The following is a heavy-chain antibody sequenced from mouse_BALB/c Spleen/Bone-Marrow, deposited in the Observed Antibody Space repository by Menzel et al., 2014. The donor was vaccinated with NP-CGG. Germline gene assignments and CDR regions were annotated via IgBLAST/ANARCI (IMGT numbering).Heavy chain of an antibody. CDR3: ARVIRSESYFDY. Sequence: VKVVESGPGLAAPAQSLSITCTVSGFSLTSYGVHWVRQPPGKGLEWLGVICAGGSKNYNQTHMDKLSISKDNSKSQVFLKMNSLQTDDTAMYYCARVIRSESYFDYWGQGTPVTVSA. CDR2: ICAGGSK. D-gene: IGHD2-14*01. CDR1: GFSLTSYG. J-gene: IGHJ2*01. V-gene: IGHV2-9*02.